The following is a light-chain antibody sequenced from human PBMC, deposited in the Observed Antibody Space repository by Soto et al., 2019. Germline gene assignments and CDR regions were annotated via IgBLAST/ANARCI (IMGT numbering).Light chain of an antibody. J-gene: IGKJ1*01. CDR2: GAS. CDR1: QTVSSSN. CDR3: QQYGSSPRT. Sequence: EIVLTQSPGTLSLSPGERATLSCRASQTVSSSNLAWYQQKPGQAPKVLIYGASSSATGVPDRFSGSESGTDFTLTISRLEPEDFAVSYCQQYGSSPRTFGQWTKVEIK. V-gene: IGKV3-20*01.